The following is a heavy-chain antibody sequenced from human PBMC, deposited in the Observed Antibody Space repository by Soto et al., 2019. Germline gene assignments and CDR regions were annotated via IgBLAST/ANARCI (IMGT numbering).Heavy chain of an antibody. CDR1: GFIFSSYA. V-gene: IGHV3-23*01. D-gene: IGHD6-13*01. CDR2: ISGSGGST. Sequence: GGSLRLSCAASGFIFSSYAVTWVRQAPGKGLEWVSTISGSGGSTYYADSVKGRFTISRDNSKNTLYLQMNSLRAEDTAVYYCAKDQGSSWYEIDYWGQGTLVTVSS. J-gene: IGHJ4*02. CDR3: AKDQGSSWYEIDY.